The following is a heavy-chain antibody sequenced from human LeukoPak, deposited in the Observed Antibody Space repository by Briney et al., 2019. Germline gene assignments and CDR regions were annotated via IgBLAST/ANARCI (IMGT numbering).Heavy chain of an antibody. Sequence: PGGSLTLSCAASGFTVSSKYMSWVRQAPGKGLEWVSSIGSDNKPHYSESVKGRFAISRDNSKNTLYLQMNSLRAEDTAVYYCAKDRLGALYYYDSSGYYRFDYWGQGTLVTVSS. D-gene: IGHD3-22*01. V-gene: IGHV3-66*02. CDR3: AKDRLGALYYYDSSGYYRFDY. CDR1: GFTVSSKY. J-gene: IGHJ4*02. CDR2: IGSDNKP.